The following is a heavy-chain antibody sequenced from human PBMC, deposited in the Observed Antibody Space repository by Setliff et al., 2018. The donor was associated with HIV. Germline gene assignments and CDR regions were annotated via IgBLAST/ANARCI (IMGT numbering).Heavy chain of an antibody. CDR1: GDPIRSNY. Sequence: SETLSLTCAISGDPIRSNYWNWVRQPPGKGLEWMGYIHDSGSTKYNPSLKSRVTLSVDLSKNQVSLTLSSVSAADTAVYYCATSFCTSGVCYNDDAFDVWGQGTMVTVSS. CDR2: IHDSGST. D-gene: IGHD2-8*01. CDR3: ATSFCTSGVCYNDDAFDV. V-gene: IGHV4-59*01. J-gene: IGHJ3*01.